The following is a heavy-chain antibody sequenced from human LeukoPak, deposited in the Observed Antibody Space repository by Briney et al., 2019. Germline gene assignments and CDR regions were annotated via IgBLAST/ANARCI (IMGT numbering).Heavy chain of an antibody. V-gene: IGHV3-72*01. Sequence: GGSLRLSCAASGFSFTHYPMHWVRQAPGKGLEWVGRTRNKANSYTTEYAASVKGRFTISRDDSKNSLYLQMNSLKTEDTAVYYCASLYGSGKRWVDPWGQGTLVTVSS. CDR1: GFSFTHYP. J-gene: IGHJ5*02. CDR2: TRNKANSYTT. D-gene: IGHD3-10*01. CDR3: ASLYGSGKRWVDP.